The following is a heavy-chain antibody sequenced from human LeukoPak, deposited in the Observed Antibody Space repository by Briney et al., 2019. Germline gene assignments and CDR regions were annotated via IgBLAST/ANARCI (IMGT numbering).Heavy chain of an antibody. D-gene: IGHD2-15*01. CDR3: ARVEYCNVGNCYFRPGAY. CDR2: ISAYNGNT. J-gene: IGHJ4*02. V-gene: IGHV1-18*04. Sequence: VASVKVSCKASGYTFTGYYIHWVRQAPGQGLEWMGWISAYNGNTNYAQKLQGRVTMTTDTSTSTAYMELRNLRSDDTAVYYCARVEYCNVGNCYFRPGAYWGQGTLVTVSS. CDR1: GYTFTGYY.